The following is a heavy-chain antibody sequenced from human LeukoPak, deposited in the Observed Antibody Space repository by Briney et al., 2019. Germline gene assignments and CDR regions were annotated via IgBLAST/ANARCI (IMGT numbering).Heavy chain of an antibody. CDR3: ARPDSSGYWYFDL. CDR2: IYYSGST. J-gene: IGHJ2*01. CDR1: GGSISSGGYY. V-gene: IGHV4-31*03. Sequence: TSETLSLTCTVSGGSISSGGYYWSWIRQHPGKGLEWIGYIYYSGSTYYNPSLKSRVTISVDTSKNQFSLKLSSVTAADTAVYYCARPDSSGYWYFDLWGRGTLVTVSS. D-gene: IGHD6-19*01.